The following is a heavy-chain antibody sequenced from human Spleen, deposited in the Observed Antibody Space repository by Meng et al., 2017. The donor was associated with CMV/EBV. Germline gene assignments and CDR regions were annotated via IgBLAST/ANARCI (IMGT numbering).Heavy chain of an antibody. J-gene: IGHJ4*02. CDR2: IDWDDDK. CDR1: GFSLSTSAMC. V-gene: IGHV2-70*20. Sequence: SGPTLVKPTPTLTLTCTFSGFSLSTSAMCVSWVRQPPGKALEWLALIDWDDDKYYSTSLKTRLTISKDTSKNQVVLTMTNMDPVDTATYYCARIRRYSSGWYYFDYWGQGTLVTVSS. D-gene: IGHD6-19*01. CDR3: ARIRRYSSGWYYFDY.